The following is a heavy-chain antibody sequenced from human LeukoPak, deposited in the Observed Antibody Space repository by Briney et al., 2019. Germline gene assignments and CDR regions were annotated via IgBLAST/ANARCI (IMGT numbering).Heavy chain of an antibody. CDR2: IWYDGSNK. CDR1: GFTFSSYG. J-gene: IGHJ6*02. V-gene: IGHV3-33*01. CDR3: ARRAVGDYDYYYYGMDV. D-gene: IGHD4-17*01. Sequence: PGGSLRLSCAASGFTFSSYGMHWVRQAPGKGLEWVAVIWYDGSNKYYADSVKGRFAISRDNSKNTLYLQMNSLRAEDTAVYYCARRAVGDYDYYYYGMDVWGQGTTVTVSS.